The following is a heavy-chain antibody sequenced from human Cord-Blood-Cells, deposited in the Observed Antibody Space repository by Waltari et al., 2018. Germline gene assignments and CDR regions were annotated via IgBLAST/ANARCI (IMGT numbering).Heavy chain of an antibody. D-gene: IGHD1-1*01. CDR3: ATQLGGVYYFDY. V-gene: IGHV4-34*01. Sequence: QVQLQQWGAGLLKPSETLSLTCAVYGGSFSGYYWSWIRRPPGKGLEWIGEINHSGSTNYNPSLKSRVTISVDTSKNQFSLKLSSVTAADTAVYYCATQLGGVYYFDYWGQGTLVTVSS. CDR2: INHSGST. CDR1: GGSFSGYY. J-gene: IGHJ4*02.